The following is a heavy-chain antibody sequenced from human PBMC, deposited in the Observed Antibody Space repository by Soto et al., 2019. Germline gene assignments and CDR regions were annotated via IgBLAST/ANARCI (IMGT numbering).Heavy chain of an antibody. V-gene: IGHV1-18*01. CDR2: ISPYNGNT. D-gene: IGHD2-2*01. CDR1: GYTFTNYG. CDR3: AREDLLLVPGAFDI. J-gene: IGHJ3*02. Sequence: QVHLVQSGPEVKKPGASVKVSCKASGYTFTNYGISWVRQAPGQGLEWMGWISPYNGNTNYIQKLQGRVSMTTDTSTTTAFMELRSLRSDDTAVYHCAREDLLLVPGAFDIWGQGTMVTVSS.